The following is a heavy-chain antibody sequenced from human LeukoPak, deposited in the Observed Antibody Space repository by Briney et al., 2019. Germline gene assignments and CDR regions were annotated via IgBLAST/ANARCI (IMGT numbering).Heavy chain of an antibody. Sequence: ASVKVSCKASGYTFITYGITWVLQAPGQGLEWMGWISPYNGNANYAQNLQGRLTITPDTSTSTAYLELRSLRSDDTAVYYCAREGYCSGGSCHSGIIDFWGQGTLVTVSS. CDR2: ISPYNGNA. CDR3: AREGYCSGGSCHSGIIDF. CDR1: GYTFITYG. J-gene: IGHJ4*02. D-gene: IGHD2-15*01. V-gene: IGHV1-18*01.